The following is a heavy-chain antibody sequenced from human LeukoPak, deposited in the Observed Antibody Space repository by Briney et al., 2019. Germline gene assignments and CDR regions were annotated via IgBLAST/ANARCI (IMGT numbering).Heavy chain of an antibody. J-gene: IGHJ2*01. D-gene: IGHD6-19*01. CDR1: GDSVSSNSAT. V-gene: IGHV6-1*01. Sequence: SQTLSLTCAISGDSVSSNSATWNWIRQSPSRGLEWLRRTYYRSKWYNDYTVSVKSRITINPDTSKNQFSLQLNSVTPEDTAVYYCARDGTAMAVGYFDLWGRGTLVTVSS. CDR3: ARDGTAMAVGYFDL. CDR2: TYYRSKWYN.